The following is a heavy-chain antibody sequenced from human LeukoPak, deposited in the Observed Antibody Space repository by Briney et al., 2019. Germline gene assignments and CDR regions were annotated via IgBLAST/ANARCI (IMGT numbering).Heavy chain of an antibody. CDR3: VKESAADATFHFDY. J-gene: IGHJ4*02. V-gene: IGHV3-33*06. D-gene: IGHD6-13*01. CDR2: LWADGNTA. Sequence: SGGSLRLSCAASGFTFNIFGMHWVRQVPGNGLEWLAVLWADGNTAHYADSVKGRFTISRDSSANTLYLQMNTLRSEDTAVYYCVKESAADATFHFDYWGQGTLVTVAS. CDR1: GFTFNIFG.